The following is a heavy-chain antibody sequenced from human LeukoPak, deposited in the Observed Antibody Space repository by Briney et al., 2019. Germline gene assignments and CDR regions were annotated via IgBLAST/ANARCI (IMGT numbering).Heavy chain of an antibody. D-gene: IGHD2-21*01. Sequence: GGSLRLSCAASGFTFSRSWMTWVRQAPGKGLEWVASINEDGSEIHYVDSVKGRFTVSRDNAKDSLYLQMNSLTAEDTAMYYCVRAYHPGGWFDPWGQGTLVTVSS. J-gene: IGHJ5*02. CDR1: GFTFSRSW. CDR2: INEDGSEI. V-gene: IGHV3-7*04. CDR3: VRAYHPGGWFDP.